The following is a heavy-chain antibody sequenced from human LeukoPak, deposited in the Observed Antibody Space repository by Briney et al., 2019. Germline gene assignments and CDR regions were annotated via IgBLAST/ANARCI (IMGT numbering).Heavy chain of an antibody. CDR1: GGTFSIYA. V-gene: IGHV1-69*01. J-gene: IGHJ6*02. CDR2: IIPIFGTA. D-gene: IGHD3-10*01. Sequence: SSVTVSFTASGGTFSIYAISWVRQAPGQGLEWMGGIIPIFGTANYAQKFQGRVTITADESTSTAYMELSSLRSEDTAVYYCAREGLYGSGSYPGYYYYGMDVWGQGTTVTVSS. CDR3: AREGLYGSGSYPGYYYYGMDV.